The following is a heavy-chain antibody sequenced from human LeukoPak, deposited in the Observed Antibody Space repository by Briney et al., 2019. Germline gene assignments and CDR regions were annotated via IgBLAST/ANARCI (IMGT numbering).Heavy chain of an antibody. D-gene: IGHD6-13*01. CDR2: INHSGST. Sequence: PSETLSLTCAVYDGSFSGYYWSWIRQPPGKGLEWIGEINHSGSTNYNPSLKSRVTISVDTSKNQFSLKLSSVTAADTAVYYCARGSGSWHTDLNWFDPWGQGTLVTVSS. CDR1: DGSFSGYY. V-gene: IGHV4-34*01. CDR3: ARGSGSWHTDLNWFDP. J-gene: IGHJ5*02.